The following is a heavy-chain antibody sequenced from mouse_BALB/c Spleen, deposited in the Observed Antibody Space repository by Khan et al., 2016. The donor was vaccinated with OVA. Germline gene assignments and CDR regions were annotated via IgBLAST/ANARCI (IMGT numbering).Heavy chain of an antibody. V-gene: IGHV3-2*02. CDR1: GYSITSDYA. J-gene: IGHJ2*01. CDR3: ARVEWGDFDY. CDR2: ISYSGNT. Sequence: EVQLVESGPGLVKPSQSLSLTCTVTGYSITSDYAWNWIRQFPGNKLEWMGHISYSGNTKYNPSLKSRISVTRDTSKNQIFLQLNSVTAEDTATYYCARVEWGDFDYWGQGTTLTVSS.